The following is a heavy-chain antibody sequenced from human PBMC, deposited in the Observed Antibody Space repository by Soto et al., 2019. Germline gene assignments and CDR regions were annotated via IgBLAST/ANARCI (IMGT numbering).Heavy chain of an antibody. D-gene: IGHD3-10*01. CDR1: GGSISSYY. V-gene: IGHV4-59*01. Sequence: PSETLSLTCTVSGGSISSYYWSWIRQLPGKGLEWSGYIYYSGSTNYNPSLKSRVTISVDTSKNQFSLKLSSVTAADTAVYYCARDYGSGSYLGFDPWGQGTLVTVSS. CDR2: IYYSGST. J-gene: IGHJ5*02. CDR3: ARDYGSGSYLGFDP.